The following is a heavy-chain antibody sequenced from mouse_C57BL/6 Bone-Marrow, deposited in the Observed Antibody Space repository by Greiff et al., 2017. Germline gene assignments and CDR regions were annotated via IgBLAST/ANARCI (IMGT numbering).Heavy chain of an antibody. V-gene: IGHV14-2*01. CDR2: IDPEDGET. CDR3: ASPLYDGYYSYAMDY. J-gene: IGHJ4*01. CDR1: GFNIKDYY. Sequence: VQLQQSGAELVKPGASVKLSCTASGFNIKDYYMHWVKQRTEQGLEWIGRIDPEDGETKYAPNFQGKATITADTASNTAYLQLSSLTSEDTAVYYCASPLYDGYYSYAMDYWGQGTSVTVSS. D-gene: IGHD2-3*01.